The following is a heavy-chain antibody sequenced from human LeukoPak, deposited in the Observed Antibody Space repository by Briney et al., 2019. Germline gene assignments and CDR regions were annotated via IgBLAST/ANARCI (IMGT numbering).Heavy chain of an antibody. V-gene: IGHV1-46*01. CDR1: GYTFTSYY. D-gene: IGHD3-22*01. J-gene: IGHJ3*02. CDR3: ARDGGPRYYYDSSGPTRDAFDI. CDR2: INPSGGST. Sequence: ASVTVSCKASGYTFTSYYMHWVRQVPGQGLEWMGIINPSGGSTSYAQKFQGRVTMTRDTSTSTVYMELSSLRSEDTAVYYCARDGGPRYYYDSSGPTRDAFDIWGQGTMVTVSS.